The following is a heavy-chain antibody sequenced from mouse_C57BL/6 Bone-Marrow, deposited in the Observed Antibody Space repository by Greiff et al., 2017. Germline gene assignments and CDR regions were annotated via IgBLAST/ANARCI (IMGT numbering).Heavy chain of an antibody. CDR1: GYTFTGYW. Sequence: EVQLQQSGTVLARPGASVQMSCKTSGYTFTGYWMHWVKQRPGQGLEWIGAIYPGNSDTSYNQKFKGKAKLTAVTSANTADMELSSLTNEDSAVYYCTGYSNYGWDVDVWGTGTTVTVSS. CDR2: IYPGNSDT. J-gene: IGHJ1*03. V-gene: IGHV1-5*01. D-gene: IGHD2-5*01. CDR3: TGYSNYGWDVDV.